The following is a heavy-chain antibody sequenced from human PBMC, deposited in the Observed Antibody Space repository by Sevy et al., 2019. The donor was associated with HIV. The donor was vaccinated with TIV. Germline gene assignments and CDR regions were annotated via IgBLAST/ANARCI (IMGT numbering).Heavy chain of an antibody. V-gene: IGHV3-49*04. J-gene: IGHJ4*02. D-gene: IGHD3-10*01. CDR3: TRRKGVQSIFDY. CDR2: LKSKAYGGTV. CDR1: GFTFGDYC. Sequence: GGSLRLSCTVSGFTFGDYCMSWVRQAPGKGLEWVAFLKSKAYGGTVDHAASVKGRFTISRDDSKSIAYLQMNDLNTGDTGVYYCTRRKGVQSIFDYWGQGALVTVSS.